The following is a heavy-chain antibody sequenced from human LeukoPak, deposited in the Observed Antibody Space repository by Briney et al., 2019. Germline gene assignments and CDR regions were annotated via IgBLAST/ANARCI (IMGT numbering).Heavy chain of an antibody. CDR1: GGSLSNYY. Sequence: PSETLSLTCTVSGGSLSNYYWSWIRHPPGKGLEWIGYVYYTGSTSYNPSLKSRVTISGDTYKNKFSLKLSSVTAADTAVYYCTRRGGSSSSDWFDPWGQGTLVIVSS. V-gene: IGHV4-59*08. J-gene: IGHJ5*02. CDR2: VYYTGST. CDR3: TRRGGSSSSDWFDP. D-gene: IGHD6-6*01.